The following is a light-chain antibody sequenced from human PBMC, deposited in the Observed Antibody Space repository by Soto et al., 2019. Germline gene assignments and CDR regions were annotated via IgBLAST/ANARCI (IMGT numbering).Light chain of an antibody. V-gene: IGKV3-20*01. J-gene: IGKJ4*01. Sequence: IVMTQSPATLSVSPGERATLSCRASRGISSNLAWYQQKPGQAPRLLIYDASTRATGIPDRFSGSGSGTDFTLTISRLEPEDFAVYYCQQYGSSPLTFGGGTKVDIK. CDR1: RGISSN. CDR2: DAS. CDR3: QQYGSSPLT.